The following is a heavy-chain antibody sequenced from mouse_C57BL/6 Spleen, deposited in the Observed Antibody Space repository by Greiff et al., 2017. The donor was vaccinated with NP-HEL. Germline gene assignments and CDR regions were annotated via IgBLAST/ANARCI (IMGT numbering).Heavy chain of an antibody. CDR1: GYTFTDYN. CDR3: ARTYYGNLYYFDY. Sequence: EVQLQESGPELVKPGASVKIPCKASGYTFTDYNMDWVKQSHGKSLEWIGDINPNNGGTIYNQKFKGKATLTVDKSSSTAYMELRSLTSEDTAVYYCARTYYGNLYYFDYWGQGTTLTVSS. CDR2: INPNNGGT. D-gene: IGHD2-10*01. V-gene: IGHV1-18*01. J-gene: IGHJ2*01.